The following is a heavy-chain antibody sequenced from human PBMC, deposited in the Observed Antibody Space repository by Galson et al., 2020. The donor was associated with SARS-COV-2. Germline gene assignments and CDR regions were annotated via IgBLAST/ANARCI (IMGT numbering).Heavy chain of an antibody. V-gene: IGHV2-5*02. CDR2: IYWDDYK. CDR3: AHSRSILVAAGIDADNWFDP. CDR1: GFSLSNSGVG. Sequence: ESGPTLVKPTQTLTLTCSFSGFSLSNSGVGVGWVRQPPGKALEWLTLIYWDDYKLYSPSLKSRLTITKDTSKNQVVLTMTNMDPVDTATYYCAHSRSILVAAGIDADNWFDPWGQGTLVTVSS. J-gene: IGHJ5*02. D-gene: IGHD6-13*01.